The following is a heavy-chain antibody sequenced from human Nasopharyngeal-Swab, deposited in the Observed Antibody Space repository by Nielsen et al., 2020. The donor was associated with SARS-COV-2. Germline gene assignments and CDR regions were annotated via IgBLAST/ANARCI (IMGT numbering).Heavy chain of an antibody. J-gene: IGHJ4*02. CDR1: GSGFIFGYAW. Sequence: GESLKISCAASGSGFIFGYAWMNWLRQAPGKGLEWVSSISSSSSYIYYADSVKGRFTISRDNAKNSLYLQMNSLRAEDTAVYYCARGLSVVVGRRDYFDYWGQGTLVTVSS. CDR2: ISSSSSYI. CDR3: ARGLSVVVGRRDYFDY. V-gene: IGHV3-21*01. D-gene: IGHD2-21*01.